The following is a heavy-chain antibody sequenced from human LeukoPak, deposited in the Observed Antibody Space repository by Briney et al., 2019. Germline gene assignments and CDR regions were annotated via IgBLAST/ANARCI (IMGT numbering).Heavy chain of an antibody. V-gene: IGHV4-39*01. D-gene: IGHD2-15*01. CDR1: GGSISSSSYY. CDR3: AGHSGEVVVVSVCNWFDP. CDR2: IYYSGST. J-gene: IGHJ5*02. Sequence: PSETLSLTCTVSGGSISSSSYYWGWIRQPPGKGLEWIGSIYYSGSTYYNPSLKSRVTISVDTSKNQFSLKLSSVTAADTAVYYCAGHSGEVVVVSVCNWFDPWGQGTLVTVSS.